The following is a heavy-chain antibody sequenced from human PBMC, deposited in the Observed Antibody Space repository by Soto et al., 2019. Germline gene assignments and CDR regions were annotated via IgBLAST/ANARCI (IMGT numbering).Heavy chain of an antibody. CDR3: ARDTGVGATSGMDV. CDR2: ISSSSSYI. J-gene: IGHJ6*02. Sequence: GGALRLSCAASGFTFSRYSMNWVRQAPGKGLEWVSSISSSSSYIYYADSVKGRFTISRDNAKNSLYLQMNSLRAEDTAVYYCARDTGVGATSGMDVWGQGTTVTVSS. V-gene: IGHV3-21*01. D-gene: IGHD1-26*01. CDR1: GFTFSRYS.